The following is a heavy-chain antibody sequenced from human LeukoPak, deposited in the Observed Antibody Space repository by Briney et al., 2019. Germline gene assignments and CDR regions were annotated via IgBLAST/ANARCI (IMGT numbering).Heavy chain of an antibody. CDR1: GYTFTSYD. CDR3: ARLAGGAYYYYYGMDV. D-gene: IGHD3-10*01. Sequence: ASAKVSCKASGYTFTSYDINWVRQATGQGLEWMGWMNPNSGNTGYAQKFQGRVTMTRNTSISTAYMELSSLRSEDTAVYYCARLAGGAYYYYYGMDVWGQGTTVTVSS. V-gene: IGHV1-8*01. J-gene: IGHJ6*02. CDR2: MNPNSGNT.